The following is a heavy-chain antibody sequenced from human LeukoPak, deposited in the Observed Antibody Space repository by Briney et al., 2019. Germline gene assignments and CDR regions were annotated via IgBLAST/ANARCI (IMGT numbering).Heavy chain of an antibody. CDR2: MNPNSGNT. D-gene: IGHD5-12*01. V-gene: IGHV1-8*02. J-gene: IGHJ5*02. CDR1: GYTFTGYY. Sequence: ASVKVSCKASGYTFTGYYMHWVRQAPGQGLEWMGWMNPNSGNTGYAQKFQGRVTMTRNTSISTAYMELSSLRSEDTAVYYCAREGTGGYGTWGQGTLVTVSS. CDR3: AREGTGGYGT.